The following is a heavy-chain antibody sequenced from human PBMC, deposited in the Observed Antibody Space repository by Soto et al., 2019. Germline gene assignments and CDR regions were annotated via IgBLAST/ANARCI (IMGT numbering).Heavy chain of an antibody. CDR2: ISSGGGSGSTI. CDR3: AREHSDSSVYYFSLGFDL. D-gene: IGHD3-22*01. Sequence: PGGSLRLSCAASGFTFSSYEMNWVRQAPGKGLEWVSHISSGGGSGSTIYYADSVKGRFTISRDKAKNSPYIQINSLRAADTAVYYCAREHSDSSVYYFSLGFDLWGQGTMVTVSS. CDR1: GFTFSSYE. V-gene: IGHV3-48*03. J-gene: IGHJ3*01.